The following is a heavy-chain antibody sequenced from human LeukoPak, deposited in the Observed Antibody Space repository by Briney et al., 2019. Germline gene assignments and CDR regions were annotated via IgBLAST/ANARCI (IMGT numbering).Heavy chain of an antibody. CDR1: GGSISSGSCY. Sequence: ASETLSLTCTVSGGSISSGSCYWSWIRQPAGKGLEWIGRIYTSGSTNYNPSLKSRVTISVDTSKNQFSLKLSSVTAADTAVYYCVGIVASRGYYFDYWGQGTLVTVSS. CDR2: IYTSGST. V-gene: IGHV4-61*02. J-gene: IGHJ4*02. D-gene: IGHD1-26*01. CDR3: VGIVASRGYYFDY.